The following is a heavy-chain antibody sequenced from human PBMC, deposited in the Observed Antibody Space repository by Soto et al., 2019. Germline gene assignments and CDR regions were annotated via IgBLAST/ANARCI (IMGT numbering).Heavy chain of an antibody. V-gene: IGHV4-59*08. CDR1: GDSISSYY. CDR2: IYYGGST. J-gene: IGHJ4*02. CDR3: ARPGRDWGSLEY. D-gene: IGHD7-27*01. Sequence: QVQLQESGPGLVKPSETLSLTCTVSGDSISSYYWTWIRQPPGKGLEWIAFIYYGGSTNYNPSLKSRVPISVDTSKNQFSLNVNSVTAADTAVYYCARPGRDWGSLEYWGQGTRVTVSS.